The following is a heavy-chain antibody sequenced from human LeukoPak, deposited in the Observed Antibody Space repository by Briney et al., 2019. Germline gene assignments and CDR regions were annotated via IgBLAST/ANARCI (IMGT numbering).Heavy chain of an antibody. CDR2: INPNSGGT. J-gene: IGHJ4*02. D-gene: IGHD6-19*01. CDR3: SPAIAVAGYDY. CDR1: GYTFTGYY. Sequence: ASVKVSCKASGYTFTGYYMHWVRQAPGQGLEWMGWINPNSGGTNYAQKFQGRVTMTRDTAISTAYMELSRLRSDDTAVYYCSPAIAVAGYDYWGQGTLVTVSS. V-gene: IGHV1-2*02.